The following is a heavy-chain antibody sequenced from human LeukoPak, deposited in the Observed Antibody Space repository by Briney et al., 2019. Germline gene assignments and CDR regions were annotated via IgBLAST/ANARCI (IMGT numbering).Heavy chain of an antibody. CDR1: GYTFTGYY. J-gene: IGHJ3*02. CDR2: INPNSGGT. D-gene: IGHD2-2*01. CDR3: ARVNMVLDVVPAAMGAFDI. Sequence: GASVKVSCKASGYTFTGYYMHWVRQAPGQGLEWMGWINPNSGGTNYAQKFQGRVTMTRDTSISTAYMELSRLRSDDTAVYYCARVNMVLDVVPAAMGAFDIWGQGTMVTVSS. V-gene: IGHV1-2*02.